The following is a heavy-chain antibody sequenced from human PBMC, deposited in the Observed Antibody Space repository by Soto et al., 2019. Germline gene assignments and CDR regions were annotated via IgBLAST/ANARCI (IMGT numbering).Heavy chain of an antibody. CDR3: ARDRDRHVLRFLEWDV. D-gene: IGHD3-3*01. CDR2: IKQDGSEK. CDR1: GFTFSSYW. J-gene: IGHJ6*02. Sequence: GGSLRLSCAASGFTFSSYWMSWVRQAPGKGLEWVANIKQDGSEKYYVDSVKGRFTISRDNAKNSLYLQMNSLRAEDTAVYYCARDRDRHVLRFLEWDVWGQGTTVTVSS. V-gene: IGHV3-7*05.